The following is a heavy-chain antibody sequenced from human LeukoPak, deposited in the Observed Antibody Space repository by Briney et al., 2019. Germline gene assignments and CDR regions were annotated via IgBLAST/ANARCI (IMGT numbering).Heavy chain of an antibody. CDR3: S. J-gene: IGHJ4*02. CDR2: IFHNGKT. V-gene: IGHV4-39*07. CDR1: GGSVSTSYYY. Sequence: SETLSLTCTVSGGSVSTSYYYWVWIRQTPGKGLEWIGDIFHNGKTNYNPSLKGRVTISIDTSNNQFSLRLPSVTAADTAVYYDSWGQGTLVTVSS.